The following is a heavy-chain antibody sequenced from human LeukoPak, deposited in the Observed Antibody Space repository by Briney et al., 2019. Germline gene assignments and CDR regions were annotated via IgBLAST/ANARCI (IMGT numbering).Heavy chain of an antibody. CDR2: IWSDGNNK. V-gene: IGHV3-33*01. Sequence: PGGSLRLSCAASGFSFWHHAMHWVRQAPGKGLEWLSQIWSDGNNKYYADSVKGRFTISRDNAKNSLYLQMNSLRAEDTAVYFCARGTNWSPLDFDYWGQGTLVTVSS. J-gene: IGHJ4*02. CDR1: GFSFWHHA. CDR3: ARGTNWSPLDFDY. D-gene: IGHD1-20*01.